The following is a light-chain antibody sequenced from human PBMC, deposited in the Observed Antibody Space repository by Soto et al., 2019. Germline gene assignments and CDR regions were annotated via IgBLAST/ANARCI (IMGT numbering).Light chain of an antibody. V-gene: IGLV2-14*01. J-gene: IGLJ1*01. CDR2: EVS. CDR3: SSYTTTNTYV. Sequence: QSVLTQPASVSRSPGQSITISCTGTSSDVGGYNYVSWSQQHPGKAPKLMIYEVSNRPSGVSNRFSGSKSGNTASLTISGLQAEDEADYYCSSYTTTNTYVFGTGTKVTVL. CDR1: SSDVGGYNY.